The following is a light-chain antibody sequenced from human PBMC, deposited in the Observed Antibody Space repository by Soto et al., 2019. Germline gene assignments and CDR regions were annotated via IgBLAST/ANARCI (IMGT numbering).Light chain of an antibody. CDR1: QSVSSN. Sequence: EKVMTQSPATLSVSPGEAATLSCRASQSVSSNLAWYQQKPGQPPMLLIYGASTRATGIPARFTGSGSGTEFTLTISSLQSEDFAVYYCLQYNNWPYTFGQGTKVDIK. J-gene: IGKJ2*01. V-gene: IGKV3-15*01. CDR3: LQYNNWPYT. CDR2: GAS.